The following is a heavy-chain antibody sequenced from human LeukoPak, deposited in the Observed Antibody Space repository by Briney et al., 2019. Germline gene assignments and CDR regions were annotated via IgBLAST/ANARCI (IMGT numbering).Heavy chain of an antibody. Sequence: SVKVSCKASGGTFSSYAISWVRQAPGQGLEWMGGIIPIFGTANYAQKFQGRVTITADKSTSTAYMELSSLRSEDTAVYYCARDPGGSYSTLHYFDYWGQGTLVTVSS. D-gene: IGHD1-26*01. CDR1: GGTFSSYA. J-gene: IGHJ4*02. CDR3: ARDPGGSYSTLHYFDY. CDR2: IIPIFGTA. V-gene: IGHV1-69*06.